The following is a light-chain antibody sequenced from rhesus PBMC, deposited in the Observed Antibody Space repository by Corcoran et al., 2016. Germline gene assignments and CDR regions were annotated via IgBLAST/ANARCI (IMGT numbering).Light chain of an antibody. Sequence: DIQMTQSPSSLSASVGDRVTVTCRASQVITNDLAWYQQKPGETPKLLIYEASSLQSGVSSLFSGSGSRTDFTLTISSLQSEEFATYYCQHYYSAPWTFGQGTKVEIK. CDR3: QHYYSAPWT. V-gene: IGKV1-21*01. J-gene: IGKJ1*01. CDR1: QVITND. CDR2: EAS.